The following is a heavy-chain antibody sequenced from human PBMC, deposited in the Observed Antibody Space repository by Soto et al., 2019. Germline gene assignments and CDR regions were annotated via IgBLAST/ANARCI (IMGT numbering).Heavy chain of an antibody. CDR1: GGSISSGGYY. CDR3: ARGSYYDSSGYYGP. V-gene: IGHV4-31*03. CDR2: IYYSGST. J-gene: IGHJ5*02. Sequence: QVQLQESGPGLVKPSQTLSLTCTVSGGSISSGGYYWSWIRQHPGKGLEWIGYIYYSGSTYYNPSLKRRVTISVDTSKNQLSLKLSSVTAADTAVYYCARGSYYDSSGYYGPWGQGTLVTVSS. D-gene: IGHD3-22*01.